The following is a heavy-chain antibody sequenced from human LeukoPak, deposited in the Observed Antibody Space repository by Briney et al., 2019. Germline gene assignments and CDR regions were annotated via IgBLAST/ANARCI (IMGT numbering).Heavy chain of an antibody. D-gene: IGHD3-10*01. Sequence: SETLSLTCTVSGGSISSSSYYWGWIRQPPGKGLEWIGSIYYSGSTYCNPSLKSRVTISVDTSKNQFSLKLSSVTAADTAVYYCARQATYYYGSGSYFDYWGQGTLVTVSS. V-gene: IGHV4-39*01. CDR2: IYYSGST. CDR1: GGSISSSSYY. CDR3: ARQATYYYGSGSYFDY. J-gene: IGHJ4*02.